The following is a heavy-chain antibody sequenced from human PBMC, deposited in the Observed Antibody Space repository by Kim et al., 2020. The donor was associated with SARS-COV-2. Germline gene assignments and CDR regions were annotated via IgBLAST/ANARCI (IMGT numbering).Heavy chain of an antibody. CDR2: ISYDGNKK. Sequence: GGSLRLSCAASGFTFTSYDMHWVRQAPGKGLEWVALISYDGNKKYHADSVRGRFSISRDNSKNTLYLQLNSLRLDDTAVYYCGPEDYGDSGGYYHRYPM. V-gene: IGHV3-30*03. CDR3: GPEDYGDSGGYYHRYPM. CDR1: GFTFTSYD. D-gene: IGHD4-17*01. J-gene: IGHJ6*01.